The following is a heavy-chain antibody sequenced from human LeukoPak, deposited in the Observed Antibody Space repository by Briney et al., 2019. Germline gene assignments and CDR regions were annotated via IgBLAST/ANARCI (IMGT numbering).Heavy chain of an antibody. CDR2: IYPGDSDT. Sequence: NRGESLKISCKGSGYGFSSYWIAWVRPMPGRGLEWMGVIYPGDSDTRYSPSFQGQVTISADKSISTAFLQWSSLKASDTAIYYCARLTSLGISAALFFDSWGQGTLVAVSS. CDR1: GYGFSSYW. V-gene: IGHV5-51*01. CDR3: ARLTSLGISAALFFDS. D-gene: IGHD6-13*01. J-gene: IGHJ4*02.